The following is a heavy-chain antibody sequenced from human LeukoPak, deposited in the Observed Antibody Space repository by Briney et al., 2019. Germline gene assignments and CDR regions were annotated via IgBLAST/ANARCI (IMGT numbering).Heavy chain of an antibody. J-gene: IGHJ4*02. D-gene: IGHD3-22*01. CDR3: ARVKDYYDSSFDY. CDR1: GYTFTSYD. CDR2: IIPIFGTA. V-gene: IGHV1-69*13. Sequence: PGASVKLSCKASGYTFTSYDINWVRQATGQGLEWMGGIIPIFGTANYAQKFQGRVTITADESTSTAYMELSSLRSEDTAVYYCARVKDYYDSSFDYWGQGTLVTVSS.